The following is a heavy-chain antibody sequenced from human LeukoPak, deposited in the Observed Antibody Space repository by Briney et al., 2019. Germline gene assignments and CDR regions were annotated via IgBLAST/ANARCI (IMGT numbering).Heavy chain of an antibody. Sequence: AASVTVSCKASGGTFSSYAISWVRQAPGQGLEWMGGIIPIFGTANYAQKFQGRVTITTDESTSTAYMELSSLRSEDTAVYYCALTVTGYYYYMDVWGKGTTVTVSS. CDR2: IIPIFGTA. D-gene: IGHD4-11*01. V-gene: IGHV1-69*05. CDR3: ALTVTGYYYYMDV. CDR1: GGTFSSYA. J-gene: IGHJ6*03.